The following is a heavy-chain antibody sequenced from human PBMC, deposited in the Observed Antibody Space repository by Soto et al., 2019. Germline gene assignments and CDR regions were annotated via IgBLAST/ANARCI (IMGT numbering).Heavy chain of an antibody. CDR3: AKGDCISTSCYPFDP. CDR1: GFTFSSYW. D-gene: IGHD2-2*01. J-gene: IGHJ5*02. V-gene: IGHV3-7*02. Sequence: GGSLRLSCAASGFTFSSYWMSWVRQAPGKGLEWVANIKQDGSEKYYVDSVKGRFTISRDNAKNSLYLQMNSLRAEDTAVYYCAKGDCISTSCYPFDPWGQGTLVTVSS. CDR2: IKQDGSEK.